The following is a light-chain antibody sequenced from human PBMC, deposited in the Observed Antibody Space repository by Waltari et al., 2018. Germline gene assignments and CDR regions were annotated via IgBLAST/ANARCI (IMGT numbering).Light chain of an antibody. CDR2: DAS. CDR3: QQYADLPIT. V-gene: IGKV1-33*01. Sequence: DIQMTQSPSSLSSSIGDRVTIPCQASQDITKYLNWYQQKPGKAPNLLIYDASNLEAGVPSRFSGSGSGTDFSLIISSLHPEDIATYYCQQYADLPITFGQGTRLEIK. CDR1: QDITKY. J-gene: IGKJ5*01.